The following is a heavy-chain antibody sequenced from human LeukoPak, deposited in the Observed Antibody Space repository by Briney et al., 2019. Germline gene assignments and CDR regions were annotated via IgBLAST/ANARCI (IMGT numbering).Heavy chain of an antibody. CDR1: EFTFFSYE. J-gene: IGHJ4*02. D-gene: IGHD2-21*01. CDR3: AREVPREVILDY. CDR2: IFADGSTT. Sequence: PGGSLRLSCVASEFTFFSYEMKWVRQAPGKGLVWVSRIFADGSTTSYADSVKGRFTISRDNAKNTLYLQMNSLRAEDTAVYYSAREVPREVILDYCDQGTLVTVSP. V-gene: IGHV3-74*01.